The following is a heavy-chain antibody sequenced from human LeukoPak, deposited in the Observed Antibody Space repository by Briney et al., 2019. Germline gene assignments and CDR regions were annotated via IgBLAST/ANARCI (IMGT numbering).Heavy chain of an antibody. V-gene: IGHV3-64*01. CDR3: ARWVGWNYGVDY. J-gene: IGHJ4*02. CDR2: ISSNGGST. D-gene: IGHD1-7*01. CDR1: GFTFSSYA. Sequence: PGGSLRLSCAASGFTFSSYAMHWVRQAPGKGLEYVSAISSNGGSTYYANSVKGRFTISRDNSKNTLYLQMGSLSAEDMAVYYCARWVGWNYGVDYWGQGTLVTVSS.